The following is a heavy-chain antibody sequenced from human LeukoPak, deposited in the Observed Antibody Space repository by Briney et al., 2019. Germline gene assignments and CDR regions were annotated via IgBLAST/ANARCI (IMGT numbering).Heavy chain of an antibody. V-gene: IGHV4-4*09. CDR3: ARQWGAYFDY. CDR1: GGSISSYY. CDR2: IYTSGST. Sequence: SETLSLTCTVSGGSISSYYWSWIRQPPGKGLEWIGYIYTSGSTNYNRSLKSRVTISVDTSKNQFSLKLSSVTAADTAVYYCARQWGAYFDYWGQGTLVTVSS. D-gene: IGHD4/OR15-4a*01. J-gene: IGHJ4*02.